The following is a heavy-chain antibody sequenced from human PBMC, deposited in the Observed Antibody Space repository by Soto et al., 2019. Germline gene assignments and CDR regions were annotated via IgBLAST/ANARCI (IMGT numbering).Heavy chain of an antibody. D-gene: IGHD2-21*02. CDR3: VHSRCGGDCLRSYASHYYYGMDV. CDR1: GFSLSTGGMG. CDR2: IYWDDDK. Sequence: QITLKESGPTLVKPTQTLTLTCTFSGFSLSTGGMGVGWIRQPPGKALEWLALIYWDDDKRYSPYLKSRLTLTKDTSKNHVVLTMTNMDPVDTGTYYCVHSRCGGDCLRSYASHYYYGMDVWGQGTTVTVSS. V-gene: IGHV2-5*02. J-gene: IGHJ6*02.